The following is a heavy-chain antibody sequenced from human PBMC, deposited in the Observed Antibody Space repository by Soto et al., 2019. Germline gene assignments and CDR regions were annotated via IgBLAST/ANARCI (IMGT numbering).Heavy chain of an antibody. D-gene: IGHD1-26*01. J-gene: IGHJ4*02. Sequence: SETLSLTCAVYGGSFSGYYWSWIRQPPGKGLEWIGEINHSGSTNYNPSLKSRVTISVDTSKNQFSLKLSSVTAAGTAVYYCARGRWAGSYYYWGQGTLVTVSS. V-gene: IGHV4-34*01. CDR3: ARGRWAGSYYY. CDR1: GGSFSGYY. CDR2: INHSGST.